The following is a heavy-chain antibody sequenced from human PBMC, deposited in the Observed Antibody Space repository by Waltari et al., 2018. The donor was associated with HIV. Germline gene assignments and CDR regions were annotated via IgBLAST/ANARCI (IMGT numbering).Heavy chain of an antibody. CDR2: ISWNSGSI. V-gene: IGHV3-9*01. Sequence: EVQLVESGGGLVQPGRSLRLSCAASGFTFDAYAMHWVRQAPGKGLEWVSGISWNSGSIGYADSVKGRFTISRDNAKNSLYLQMNSLRAEDTALYYCAYYYYGMDVWGQGTTVTVSS. CDR1: GFTFDAYA. J-gene: IGHJ6*02. CDR3: AYYYYGMDV.